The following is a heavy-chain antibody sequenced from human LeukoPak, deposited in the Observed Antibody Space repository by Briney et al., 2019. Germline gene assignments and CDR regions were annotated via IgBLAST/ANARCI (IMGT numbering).Heavy chain of an antibody. CDR3: ARVQDSGSYFDY. CDR1: GGSISSGGYY. J-gene: IGHJ4*02. D-gene: IGHD1-26*01. CDR2: IYYSGST. V-gene: IGHV4-31*03. Sequence: SQTLSLTCTVSGGSISSGGYYWSWIRQHPGKGLEWIGYIYYSGSTYYNPSLKSRVTISVDTSKNQFSLKLSSVTAADTAVYYCARVQDSGSYFDYWGQGTPVTVSS.